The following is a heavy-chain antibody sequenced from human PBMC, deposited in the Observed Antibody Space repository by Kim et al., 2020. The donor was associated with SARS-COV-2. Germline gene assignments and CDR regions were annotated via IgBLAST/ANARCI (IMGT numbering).Heavy chain of an antibody. Sequence: AQKFQGRVTITADESTSTAYMELSSLRSEDTAVYYCARERGGGWVPRLDYWGQGTLVTVSS. J-gene: IGHJ4*02. CDR3: ARERGGGWVPRLDY. D-gene: IGHD2-15*01. V-gene: IGHV1-69*01.